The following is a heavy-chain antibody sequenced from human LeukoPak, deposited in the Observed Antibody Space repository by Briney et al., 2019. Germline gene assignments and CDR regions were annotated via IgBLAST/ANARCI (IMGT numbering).Heavy chain of an antibody. J-gene: IGHJ4*02. CDR2: ITTTGGST. V-gene: IGHV3-23*01. Sequence: GGSLRLSCAASGFTFSSYAMTWVRQAPGKGLEWVSTITTTGGSTYYADSVKDRFTISRDNSKNTLYLQMNSLRAEDTAVYYCSKSLGFHDYWGQGTLVTVSS. CDR3: SKSLGFHDY. D-gene: IGHD3-16*01. CDR1: GFTFSSYA.